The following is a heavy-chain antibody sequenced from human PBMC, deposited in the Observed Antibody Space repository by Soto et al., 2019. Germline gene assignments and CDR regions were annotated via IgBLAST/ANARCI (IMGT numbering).Heavy chain of an antibody. CDR2: IYGDDST. CDR3: ARGARGYIYGMDV. J-gene: IGHJ6*02. V-gene: IGHV3-53*01. D-gene: IGHD5-18*01. Sequence: GGSLRLSCAASGFTVSRNYMTWVRQPPGKGLEWVSFIYGDDSTYYTDSVKGRFTISRDNSKNTLYLQMSSLRAEDTAVYYCARGARGYIYGMDVWGQGTTVTVSS. CDR1: GFTVSRNY.